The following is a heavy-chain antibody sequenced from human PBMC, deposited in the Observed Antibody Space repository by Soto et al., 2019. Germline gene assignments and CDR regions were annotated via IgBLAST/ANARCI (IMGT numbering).Heavy chain of an antibody. Sequence: PGGSLRLSCAASGFTFSSYVMHWVRQSPGKGLEWVAVISYDGSNKYYADSVKGRFTISRDNSKNTLYLQMNSLRAEDTAVYYCAKELIVVVTAYYFDYWGQGTLVTVSS. CDR2: ISYDGSNK. V-gene: IGHV3-30*18. D-gene: IGHD2-21*02. J-gene: IGHJ4*02. CDR3: AKELIVVVTAYYFDY. CDR1: GFTFSSYV.